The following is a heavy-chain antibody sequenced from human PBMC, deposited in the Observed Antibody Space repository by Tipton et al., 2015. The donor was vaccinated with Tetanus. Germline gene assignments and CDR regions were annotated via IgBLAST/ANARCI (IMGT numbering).Heavy chain of an antibody. CDR1: GGSVSSGAYC. J-gene: IGHJ5*02. D-gene: IGHD1-1*01. CDR3: ARGGDNLTFQRPTGRWFDP. V-gene: IGHV4-31*03. CDR2: ISSRGST. Sequence: TLSLTCTVSGGSVSSGAYCWSWIRQHPGKGLESIGCISSRGSTYYNPSLTSRVSISVDTSKNQFSLKLTSVTAADTAIYYCARGGDNLTFQRPTGRWFDPWGHGTPVTVSS.